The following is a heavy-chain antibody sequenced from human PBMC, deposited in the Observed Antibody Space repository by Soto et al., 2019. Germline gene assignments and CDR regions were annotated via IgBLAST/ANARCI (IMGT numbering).Heavy chain of an antibody. Sequence: GASVKVSCKASGYTFTGYLIHWVRQAPGQGLEWMGCINPNSGYTVYAQKFQGRVTMTRDTSITTAYMDLSSLISDDTAVYYCTAGTAGFEYWGLGTLVTVSS. CDR3: TAGTAGFEY. CDR2: INPNSGYT. V-gene: IGHV1-2*02. D-gene: IGHD2-21*02. J-gene: IGHJ4*02. CDR1: GYTFTGYL.